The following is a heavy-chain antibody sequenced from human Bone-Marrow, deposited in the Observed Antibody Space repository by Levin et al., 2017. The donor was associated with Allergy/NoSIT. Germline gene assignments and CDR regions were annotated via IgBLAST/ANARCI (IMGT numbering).Heavy chain of an antibody. J-gene: IGHJ4*02. CDR2: MNHDGSEI. CDR1: GFTFSNSW. CDR3: TRDRVGDY. Sequence: GESLKISCAASGFTFSNSWMNWVRQAPGKGLEWVANMNHDGSEIYYVDSVKGRFTISRDNAKNSLYLQMNSLSAEDTAVYYCTRDRVGDYWGPGTLVTVSS. V-gene: IGHV3-7*04.